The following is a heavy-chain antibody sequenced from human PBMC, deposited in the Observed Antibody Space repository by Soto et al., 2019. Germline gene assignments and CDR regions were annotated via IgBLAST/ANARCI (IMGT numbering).Heavy chain of an antibody. CDR2: IWYDGSIK. CDR3: ARDGQNLAPYAFDI. J-gene: IGHJ3*02. V-gene: IGHV3-33*01. Sequence: QVQLVESGGGVVQPGSSLRLSCATSGFTFSNHAMHWVRQAPGKGLEWVAQIWYDGSIKNYADSMKGRFTITRDSPKNTLFLQMNSLRVEATAVYYCARDGQNLAPYAFDIWGQGTLVTVSS. CDR1: GFTFSNHA.